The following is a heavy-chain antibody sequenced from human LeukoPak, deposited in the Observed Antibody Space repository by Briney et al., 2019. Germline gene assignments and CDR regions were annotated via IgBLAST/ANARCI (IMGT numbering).Heavy chain of an antibody. CDR2: IYYRGST. J-gene: IGHJ4*02. V-gene: IGHV4-39*01. CDR1: GGSIRGSIYY. D-gene: IGHD2-2*01. Sequence: PSETLSLTCTVSGGSIRGSIYYWGWIRQPPGKGLEWIGCIYYRGSTYYNPSLKSRVTISVDTSKNQFSLKLSSVTAADTAVYYCARQLVVVVPAEFDYWGQGTLVTVSS. CDR3: ARQLVVVVPAEFDY.